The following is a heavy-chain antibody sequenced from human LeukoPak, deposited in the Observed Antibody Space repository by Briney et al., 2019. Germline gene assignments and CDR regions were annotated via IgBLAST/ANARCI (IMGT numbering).Heavy chain of an antibody. CDR2: ISYDGSNK. Sequence: GGSLRLSCAASGFTFSSYGMHWVRQAPGKGLEWVAVISYDGSNKYYADSVKGRFTISRDNSKNTLYLQMNSLRAEDTAVYYCARDLEPGYSSGWYFDYWGQGTLVTVSS. D-gene: IGHD6-19*01. J-gene: IGHJ4*02. V-gene: IGHV3-30*03. CDR1: GFTFSSYG. CDR3: ARDLEPGYSSGWYFDY.